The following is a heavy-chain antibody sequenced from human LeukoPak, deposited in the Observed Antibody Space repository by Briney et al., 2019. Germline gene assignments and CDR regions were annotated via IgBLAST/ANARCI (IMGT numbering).Heavy chain of an antibody. V-gene: IGHV4-59*01. CDR3: ARGAYSNYLSVDY. D-gene: IGHD4-11*01. Sequence: PSETLSLTCAISGGSIPSYYWSWIRQSPGQGLEWIGYLFYSGSTNYNPSLKSRITMSTDTSKNQFSLNVRSVTAADTAVYYCARGAYSNYLSVDYWGHRILVTVSS. J-gene: IGHJ4*01. CDR1: GGSIPSYY. CDR2: LFYSGST.